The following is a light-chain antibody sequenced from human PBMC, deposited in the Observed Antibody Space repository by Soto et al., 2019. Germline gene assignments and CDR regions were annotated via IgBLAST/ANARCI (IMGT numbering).Light chain of an antibody. CDR1: KLGDKY. CDR3: QAWDSSTAWEV. J-gene: IGLJ2*01. V-gene: IGLV3-1*01. CDR2: QDS. Sequence: SYELTQQPSVSVSPGQTASITCSGDKLGDKYACWYQQKPGQSPVLVIYQDSKRPSGIPERFSGSNSGNTATLTISGTQAMDEADYYCQAWDSSTAWEVFGGGTKLTVL.